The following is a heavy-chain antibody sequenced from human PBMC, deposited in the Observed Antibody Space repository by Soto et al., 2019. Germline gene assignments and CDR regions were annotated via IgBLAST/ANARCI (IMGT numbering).Heavy chain of an antibody. CDR3: ARGFSYNWNDLDPNWFDP. V-gene: IGHV3-30-3*01. CDR1: GFTFSSYA. Sequence: GGSLRLSCAASGFTFSSYAMHWVRQAPGKGLEWVAVISHDGSNKYYADSVKGRFTISRDNSKNTLYLQMNSLRAEDTAVYYCARGFSYNWNDLDPNWFDPWGQGTLVTVSS. CDR2: ISHDGSNK. D-gene: IGHD1-1*01. J-gene: IGHJ5*02.